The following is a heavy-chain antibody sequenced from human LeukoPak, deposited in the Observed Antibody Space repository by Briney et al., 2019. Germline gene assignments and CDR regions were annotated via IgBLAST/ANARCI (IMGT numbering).Heavy chain of an antibody. D-gene: IGHD6-19*01. CDR3: ARAFRLEDAFDI. V-gene: IGHV4-39*07. J-gene: IGHJ3*02. CDR1: GGSISSSSYY. Sequence: KTSETLSLTCTVSGGSISSSSYYWGWIRQPPGKGLEWIGSIYYSGSTYYNPSLKSRVTISVDTSKNQFSLRLTSVTAADTAVYYCARAFRLEDAFDIWGQGTMVTVSS. CDR2: IYYSGST.